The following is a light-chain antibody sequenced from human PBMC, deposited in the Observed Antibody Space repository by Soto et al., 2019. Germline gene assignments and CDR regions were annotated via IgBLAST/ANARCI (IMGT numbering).Light chain of an antibody. Sequence: GERATLSCRASQSVSSNLAWYQQKPGQAPRLLIYGASTRATGIPARFSGSGSGTEFTLTISSLQSEDFAVYYCQQYNNWLSITFGQGTRLEIK. V-gene: IGKV3D-15*01. CDR3: QQYNNWLSIT. CDR1: QSVSSN. J-gene: IGKJ5*01. CDR2: GAS.